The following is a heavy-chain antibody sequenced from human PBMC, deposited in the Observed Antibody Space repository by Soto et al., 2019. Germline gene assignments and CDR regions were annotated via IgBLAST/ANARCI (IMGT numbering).Heavy chain of an antibody. CDR2: IRSKAYGGTT. V-gene: IGHV3-49*03. CDR1: GFTFGDYA. Sequence: QSGGSLRLSCTASGFTFGDYAMSWFRQAPGKGLEWVGFIRSKAYGGTTEYAASVKGRFTISRDDSKSIAYLQMNSLKTEDTAVYYCTRDLFPNNWNYVVYYYYGMDVWGQGTTVTVSS. CDR3: TRDLFPNNWNYVVYYYYGMDV. D-gene: IGHD1-7*01. J-gene: IGHJ6*02.